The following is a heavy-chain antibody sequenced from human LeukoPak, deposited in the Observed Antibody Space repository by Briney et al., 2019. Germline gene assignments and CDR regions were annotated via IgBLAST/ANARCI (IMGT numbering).Heavy chain of an antibody. CDR3: ARDRGVVVVAAEEYNWFDP. CDR2: IYYSGST. J-gene: IGHJ5*02. Sequence: SETLSLTCTVSGGSISNYFWSWIRQPPGKGLECIGYIYYSGSTNYNPSLKSRVTISVDTSKNQFSLKLSSVTAADTAVYYCARDRGVVVVAAEEYNWFDPWGQGTLVTVSS. D-gene: IGHD2-15*01. CDR1: GGSISNYF. V-gene: IGHV4-59*12.